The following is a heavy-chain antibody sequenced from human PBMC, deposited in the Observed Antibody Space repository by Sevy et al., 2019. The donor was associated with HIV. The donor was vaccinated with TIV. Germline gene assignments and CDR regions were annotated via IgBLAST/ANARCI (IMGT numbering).Heavy chain of an antibody. CDR1: GYTFTSYD. CDR2: MNTNSGNK. Sequence: ASVKVSCKASGYTFTSYDINWVRQATGQGIEWMGWMNTNSGNKGYAQKFQGRATKTRNTYISTAYMELSSLRSEDTAVYYCARADGMGVWGQGTTVTVSS. V-gene: IGHV1-8*01. J-gene: IGHJ6*02. CDR3: ARADGMGV.